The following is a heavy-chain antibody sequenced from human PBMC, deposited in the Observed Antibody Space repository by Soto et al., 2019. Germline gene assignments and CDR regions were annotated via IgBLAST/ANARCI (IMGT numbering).Heavy chain of an antibody. CDR2: INPSGGST. Sequence: GASVKVSCKASGYTFTSYYMHWVRQAPGQGLEWMGIINPSGGSTSYAQKFQGRVTMTRDTSTSTVYMELSSLRSEDTAVYYCARARPLMGYDFWSGYYTPYYYYGMDVWGKGTTVTVSS. V-gene: IGHV1-46*01. D-gene: IGHD3-3*01. CDR1: GYTFTSYY. J-gene: IGHJ6*04. CDR3: ARARPLMGYDFWSGYYTPYYYYGMDV.